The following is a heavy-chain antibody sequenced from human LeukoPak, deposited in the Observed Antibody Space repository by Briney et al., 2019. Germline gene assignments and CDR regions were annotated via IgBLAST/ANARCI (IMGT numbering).Heavy chain of an antibody. V-gene: IGHV4-59*08. CDR2: IYYSGST. CDR3: ARHDSVGGTYYFNY. Sequence: SETLSLTCTVSGVPLSCYYGSWIRQPPGKGLEWIGYIYYSGSTNYNPSLKSRVTISVDTSKNQFSLKLSSVTAADTAVYYCARHDSVGGTYYFNYWGQGTLVTVSS. D-gene: IGHD2-21*02. J-gene: IGHJ4*02. CDR1: GVPLSCYY.